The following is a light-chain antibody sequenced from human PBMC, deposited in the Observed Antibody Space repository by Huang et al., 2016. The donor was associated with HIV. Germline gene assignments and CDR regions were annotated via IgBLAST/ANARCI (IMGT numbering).Light chain of an antibody. J-gene: IGKJ4*01. Sequence: IQLTQSPSSLSASVGDRVTITCRASQGISTYFAWYQQKPGKAPNLLIYTASTLQTGVQSRFSGSGSGTDFTLTISSLQPEDFATYYCQQLNNYPLTFGGGTKVEIK. CDR3: QQLNNYPLT. V-gene: IGKV1-9*01. CDR2: TAS. CDR1: QGISTY.